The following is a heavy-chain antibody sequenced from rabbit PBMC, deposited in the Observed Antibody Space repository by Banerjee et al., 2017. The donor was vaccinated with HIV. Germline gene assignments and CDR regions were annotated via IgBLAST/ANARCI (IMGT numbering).Heavy chain of an antibody. CDR2: INTGDGST. D-gene: IGHD2-1*01. J-gene: IGHJ4*01. CDR1: GFTLSSNYW. V-gene: IGHV1S40*01. CDR3: ARGWITMTMNL. Sequence: QSLEESGGDLVKPGASLTLTCKASGFTLSSNYWIYWVRQAPGKGLEWIGCINTGDGSTYYASWAKGRFTISKTSSTTVTLQMTSLTAADTATYFCARGWITMTMNLWGPGTLVTVS.